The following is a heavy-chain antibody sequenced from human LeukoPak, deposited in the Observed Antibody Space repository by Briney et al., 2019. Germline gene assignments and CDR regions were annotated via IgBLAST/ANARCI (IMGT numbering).Heavy chain of an antibody. V-gene: IGHV1-46*01. J-gene: IGHJ3*02. CDR1: GYTFTSYY. D-gene: IGHD2-2*01. Sequence: ASVKVSCKASGYTFTSYYMHWVRQAPGQGLEWMGIVNTSGGSTSYAQRFQGRVTMTRDTSTSTVYMELSSLRSEDTAVYYCARDVGCSSTSCYVDAFDIWGQGTMVTVSS. CDR3: ARDVGCSSTSCYVDAFDI. CDR2: VNTSGGST.